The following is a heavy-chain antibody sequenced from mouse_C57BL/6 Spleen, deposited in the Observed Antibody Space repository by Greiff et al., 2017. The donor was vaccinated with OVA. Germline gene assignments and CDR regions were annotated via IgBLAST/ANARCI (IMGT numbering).Heavy chain of an antibody. CDR1: GFTFSSYA. D-gene: IGHD1-1*01. Sequence: EVKLMESGGGLVKPGGSLKLSCAASGFTFSSYAMSWVRQTPEKRLEWVATISDGGSYTYYPDNVKGRFTLSRDNAQNNLYLQISHLKSEDTATSYCARDFVTTVDQFADWGQGTLVTVSA. CDR3: ARDFVTTVDQFAD. CDR2: ISDGGSYT. V-gene: IGHV5-4*01. J-gene: IGHJ3*01.